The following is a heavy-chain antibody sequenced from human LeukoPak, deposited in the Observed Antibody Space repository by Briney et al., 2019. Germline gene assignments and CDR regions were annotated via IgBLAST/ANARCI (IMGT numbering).Heavy chain of an antibody. J-gene: IGHJ3*02. CDR1: GFTFSSYW. CDR3: ANRQRDAFDI. D-gene: IGHD1-1*01. CDR2: ISGSGGST. Sequence: PGGSLRLSCAASGFTFSSYWMTWVRQAPGKGLEWVSAISGSGGSTYYADSVKGRFTISRDNSKNTLYLQMNSLRAEDTAVYYCANRQRDAFDIWGQGTMVTVSS. V-gene: IGHV3-23*01.